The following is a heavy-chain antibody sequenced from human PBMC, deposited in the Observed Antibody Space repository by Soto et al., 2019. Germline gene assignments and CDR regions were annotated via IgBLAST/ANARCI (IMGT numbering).Heavy chain of an antibody. CDR3: VKGEGRSHNCGLYDH. Sequence: PGRSLRLSCAASGFTFSDYDMSWILQAPGKGLEGVSYISRSGSTKYYADSVKGRCTISRDNAKNSLYLQMNSLRAEDTAVYYCVKGEGRSHNCGLYDHWGQGTLVTVSS. D-gene: IGHD1-1*01. CDR1: GFTFSDYD. V-gene: IGHV3-11*01. CDR2: ISRSGSTK. J-gene: IGHJ4*02.